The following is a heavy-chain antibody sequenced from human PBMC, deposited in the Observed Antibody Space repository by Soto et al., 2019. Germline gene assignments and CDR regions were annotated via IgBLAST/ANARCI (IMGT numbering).Heavy chain of an antibody. D-gene: IGHD3-3*01. Sequence: SGTLSLTCTVTGGTLSCYYWTWIRQSAGGGLEWIGRIYSSGSTNYNPSLKSRVTISLDTSMSHFSLRLRSVSAADTAVYYCARGQRFSDWFDPWGQGTLVTVSS. V-gene: IGHV4-4*07. CDR2: IYSSGST. CDR1: GGTLSCYY. CDR3: ARGQRFSDWFDP. J-gene: IGHJ5*02.